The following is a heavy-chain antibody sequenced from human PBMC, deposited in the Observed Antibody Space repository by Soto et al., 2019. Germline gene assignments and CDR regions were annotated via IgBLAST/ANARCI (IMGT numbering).Heavy chain of an antibody. CDR2: IYYSGST. J-gene: IGHJ5*02. CDR1: GGSISSSSYY. Sequence: QLQLQESGPGLVKPSETLSLTCTVSGGSISSSSYYWGWIRQPPGKGLEWIGSIYYSGSTYYNPSLKRRVTISVDTSKSQFSLKLSSVTAADTAVYYCARPRIAVAGYLVWFDPWGQGTLVTVSS. D-gene: IGHD6-19*01. CDR3: ARPRIAVAGYLVWFDP. V-gene: IGHV4-39*01.